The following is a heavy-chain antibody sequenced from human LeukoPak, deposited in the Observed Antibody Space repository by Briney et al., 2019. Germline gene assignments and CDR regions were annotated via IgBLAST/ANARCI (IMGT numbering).Heavy chain of an antibody. Sequence: SETLSLTFTVSGGSISSYYWSWIRQPPGKGLEWIGYIYYSGSTNYNPSLKSRVTISVDTSKNQFSLKLSSVTAADTAVYYCARNTAMEYYYMDVWGKGTTVTVSS. J-gene: IGHJ6*03. D-gene: IGHD5-18*01. V-gene: IGHV4-59*01. CDR3: ARNTAMEYYYMDV. CDR1: GGSISSYY. CDR2: IYYSGST.